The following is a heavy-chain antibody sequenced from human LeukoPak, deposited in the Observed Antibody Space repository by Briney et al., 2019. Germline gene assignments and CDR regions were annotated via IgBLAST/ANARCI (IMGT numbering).Heavy chain of an antibody. D-gene: IGHD3-10*01. CDR3: ARGSGVHV. CDR1: GFTFRTHS. V-gene: IGHV3-21*04. J-gene: IGHJ4*02. CDR2: ITKSSTYV. Sequence: GGSLRLSCEASGFTFRTHSMNWVRQAPGKGLEWVSSITKSSTYVYYADSVKGRFTISRDNANNSLFLQMNNLGVEDTGVYYCARGSGVHVWGQGTLVIVPS.